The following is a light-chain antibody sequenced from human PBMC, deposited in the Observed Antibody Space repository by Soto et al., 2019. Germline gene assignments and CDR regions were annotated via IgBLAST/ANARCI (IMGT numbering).Light chain of an antibody. V-gene: IGKV1-5*01. J-gene: IGKJ5*01. Sequence: DVQMTQSPSTLSASVGDRVTITCRASQTIFSWLAWYQQKPGKAPNLLIYDASTLERGVPSRFSGTGSGTEFTLTIDSLQPDDFATYYCQQYHSSSITFGQGTRLETK. CDR2: DAS. CDR1: QTIFSW. CDR3: QQYHSSSIT.